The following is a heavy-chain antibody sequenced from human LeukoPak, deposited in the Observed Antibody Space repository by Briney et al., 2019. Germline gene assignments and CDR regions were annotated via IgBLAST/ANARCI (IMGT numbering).Heavy chain of an antibody. Sequence: GGSLRLSCAASGFTFSSYAMHWVRQAPGKGLEWVSVISYDGSNKYYADSVKGRFTISRDNSKNTLYQQMNSLRAEDTAVYYCARVRTNRAVAGTGNYFDYWGQGTLVTVSS. CDR1: GFTFSSYA. D-gene: IGHD6-19*01. CDR2: ISYDGSNK. J-gene: IGHJ4*02. CDR3: ARVRTNRAVAGTGNYFDY. V-gene: IGHV3-30-3*01.